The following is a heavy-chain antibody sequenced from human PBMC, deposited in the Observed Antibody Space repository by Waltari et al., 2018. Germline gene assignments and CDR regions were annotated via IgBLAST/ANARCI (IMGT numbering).Heavy chain of an antibody. J-gene: IGHJ4*02. CDR1: GGSISSSSYY. CDR2: IYYSGST. D-gene: IGHD1-26*01. V-gene: IGHV4-39*01. Sequence: QLQLQESGPGLVKPSETLSLTCTVSGGSISSSSYYWGWIRQPPGKGLEWSGSIYYSGSTYYNPSLKSRVTISVDTSKNQFSLKLSSVTAADTAVYYCARLEGGAPDYWGQGTLVTVSS. CDR3: ARLEGGAPDY.